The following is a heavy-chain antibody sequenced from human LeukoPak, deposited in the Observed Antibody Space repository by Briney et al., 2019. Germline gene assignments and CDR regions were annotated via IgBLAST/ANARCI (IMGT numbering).Heavy chain of an antibody. D-gene: IGHD4-11*01. V-gene: IGHV4-30-2*06. J-gene: IGHJ4*02. CDR2: IYHSGGT. CDR1: GGSISSHS. Sequence: PSETLSLTCTVSGGSISSHSWNWIRQSPGKGLEWIGYIYHSGGTYYNPSLRSRVTISIDRSKNQFSLNLSSVTAADTAVYYCARTVTTTHFENWGQGILVTVSS. CDR3: ARTVTTTHFEN.